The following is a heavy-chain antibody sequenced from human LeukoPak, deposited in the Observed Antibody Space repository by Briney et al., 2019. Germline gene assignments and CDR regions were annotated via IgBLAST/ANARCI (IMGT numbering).Heavy chain of an antibody. D-gene: IGHD3-10*01. CDR2: IKGDGSEK. CDR3: ASLAAYYYGSGSSD. Sequence: PGGSLRLSCAASGFTFRAYWMSWVRQAPGKGLEWVANIKGDGSEKYYVDSVKGRFTISRDNAKNSVYLQMNSLRAEDTAVYFCASLAAYYYGSGSSDWGQGTLVTVSS. CDR1: GFTFRAYW. V-gene: IGHV3-7*01. J-gene: IGHJ4*02.